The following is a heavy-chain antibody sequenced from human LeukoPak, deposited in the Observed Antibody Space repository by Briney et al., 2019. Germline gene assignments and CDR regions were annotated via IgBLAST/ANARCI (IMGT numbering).Heavy chain of an antibody. CDR3: VKDTSSWYPEYFQH. Sequence: GGSLRLSCSASGFPFSIYDMHWVRQAPGKGLEFVSAISSNGGSTLYADSVKGRFTISRDNSKNTLYLQMSSLRAEYTAVYYCVKDTSSWYPEYFQHWGQGTLVTVSS. CDR2: ISSNGGST. V-gene: IGHV3-64D*09. J-gene: IGHJ1*01. CDR1: GFPFSIYD. D-gene: IGHD6-13*01.